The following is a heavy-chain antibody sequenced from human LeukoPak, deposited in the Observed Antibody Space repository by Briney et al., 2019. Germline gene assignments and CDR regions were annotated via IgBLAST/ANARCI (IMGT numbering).Heavy chain of an antibody. CDR3: ARGGYGSGWDYMDV. D-gene: IGHD3-10*01. J-gene: IGHJ6*03. CDR2: INHSGNT. V-gene: IGHV4-34*01. CDR1: GGPFSGYY. Sequence: SETPSLTCAVYGGPFSGYYWNWIRQPPGKGLEWIGGINHSGNTNYNPSLKSRVTISVDTSKNQFSLKLSSVTAADTAVYYCARGGYGSGWDYMDVWGKETTVTVSS.